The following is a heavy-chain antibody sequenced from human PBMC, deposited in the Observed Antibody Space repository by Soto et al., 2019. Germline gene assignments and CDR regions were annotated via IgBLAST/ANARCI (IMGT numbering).Heavy chain of an antibody. V-gene: IGHV3-33*01. CDR1: GFTFSSYG. D-gene: IGHD4-17*01. J-gene: IGHJ6*02. Sequence: QVQLVESGGGVVQPGRSLRLSCAASGFTFSSYGMHWVRQAPGKGLEWVAVIWYDGSNKYYADSVKGRFTISRDNSKNTXXLQMNSLRAEDTAVYYCASTVTILSGRYYYDGMDVWGQGTTVTVSS. CDR2: IWYDGSNK. CDR3: ASTVTILSGRYYYDGMDV.